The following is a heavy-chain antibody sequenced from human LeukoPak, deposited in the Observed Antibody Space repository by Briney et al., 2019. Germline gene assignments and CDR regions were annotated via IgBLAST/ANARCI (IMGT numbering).Heavy chain of an antibody. CDR3: ARGSTYYDFWSGYYRGDYFDY. J-gene: IGHJ4*02. D-gene: IGHD3-3*01. CDR1: GYTFTGYY. CDR2: INPNSGGT. V-gene: IGHV1-2*02. Sequence: ASVKVSCKASGYTFTGYYMHWVRQAPGQGLEWMGWINPNSGGTNYAQKFQGRVTMTRDTSISTAYMELSRLRSDDTAVYYRARGSTYYDFWSGYYRGDYFDYWGQGTLVTVSS.